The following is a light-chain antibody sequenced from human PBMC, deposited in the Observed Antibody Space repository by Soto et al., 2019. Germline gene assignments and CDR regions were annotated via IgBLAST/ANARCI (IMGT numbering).Light chain of an antibody. CDR3: QQYGSSGT. V-gene: IGKV3-20*01. CDR2: GAS. J-gene: IGKJ1*01. CDR1: QSVSNNY. Sequence: EPVFTQSQGTLSLSPGERATLSFGASQSVSNNYLAWYQQKPGQAPRLLIYGASNRATGIPDRFSGSGSGTDFTLTISRLEPQDFAVYYCQQYGSSGTFGQGTKVDIK.